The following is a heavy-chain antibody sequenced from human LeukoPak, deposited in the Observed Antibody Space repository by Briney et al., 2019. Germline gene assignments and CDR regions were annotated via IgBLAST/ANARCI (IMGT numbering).Heavy chain of an antibody. V-gene: IGHV4-4*09. CDR1: GGSISSYY. J-gene: IGHJ4*02. Sequence: SETLSLTCTVSGGSISSYYWSWIRQPPGKGLEWIGYIYTSGSTNYNPSLKSRVTISVDTSKNQFSLKLSSVTAADTAVYYCARPTARQQILPFYYLGQGTLVTVSS. D-gene: IGHD6-6*01. CDR2: IYTSGST. CDR3: ARPTARQQILPFYY.